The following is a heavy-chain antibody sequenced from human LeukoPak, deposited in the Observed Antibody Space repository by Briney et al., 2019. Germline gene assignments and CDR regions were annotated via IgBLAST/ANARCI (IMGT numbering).Heavy chain of an antibody. CDR3: ARRGRYSYGSYFDY. J-gene: IGHJ4*02. V-gene: IGHV5-51*01. CDR1: GYSFTSYW. Sequence: GESLKISCKGSGYSFTSYWIGWVRQVPGKGLEWMGIIYPGDSDTAYSPSFQGQVTVSADKSITTAYLQWSSLKASDTAMYYCARRGRYSYGSYFDYWGQRTLVTVSS. D-gene: IGHD5-18*01. CDR2: IYPGDSDT.